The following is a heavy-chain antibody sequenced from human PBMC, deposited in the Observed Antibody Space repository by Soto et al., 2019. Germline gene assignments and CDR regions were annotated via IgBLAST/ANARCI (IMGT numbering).Heavy chain of an antibody. CDR2: INPSGGST. D-gene: IGHD5-18*01. V-gene: IGHV1-46*01. Sequence: ASVKVSCKASGYTFTSYYMHWVRQAPGQGLEWMGIINPSGGSTSYAQKFQGRVTMTRDTSTSTVYMELSSLRSEDTAVYYCAREPVDTAMVTAAGPSYYGMDVWGQGTTVTVSS. J-gene: IGHJ6*02. CDR3: AREPVDTAMVTAAGPSYYGMDV. CDR1: GYTFTSYY.